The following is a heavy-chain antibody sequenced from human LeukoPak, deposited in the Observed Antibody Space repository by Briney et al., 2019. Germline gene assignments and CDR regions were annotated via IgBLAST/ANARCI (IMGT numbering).Heavy chain of an antibody. J-gene: IGHJ4*02. Sequence: PSEPLSLTCTVSGGSISSSSYYWGWIPQPPGKGLEWIGSIYYSGSTYYNPSLKSRVAISVDTSKNQFSLKLSSVTAADTAVYYCARQGSGSSPPYFDYWGQGTLVTVSS. CDR2: IYYSGST. CDR3: ARQGSGSSPPYFDY. V-gene: IGHV4-39*01. CDR1: GGSISSSSYY. D-gene: IGHD6-13*01.